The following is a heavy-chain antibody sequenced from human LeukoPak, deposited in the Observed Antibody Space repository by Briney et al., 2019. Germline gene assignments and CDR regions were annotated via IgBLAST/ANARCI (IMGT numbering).Heavy chain of an antibody. CDR3: VRESEYYFDHSASFDY. Sequence: GGSLRLSCAASGITFTAYLIHWVRQAPGKGLEWVAVMSSDGNAMFYADSVKGRFTISRDNSKNTLYLQMNSLRAEDTAVYYCVRESEYYFDHSASFDYWGQGTLVTVS. J-gene: IGHJ4*02. V-gene: IGHV3-30-3*01. D-gene: IGHD3-22*01. CDR1: GITFTAYL. CDR2: MSSDGNAM.